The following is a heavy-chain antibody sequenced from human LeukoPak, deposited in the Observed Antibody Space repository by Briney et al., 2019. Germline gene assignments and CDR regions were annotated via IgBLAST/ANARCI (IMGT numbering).Heavy chain of an antibody. CDR1: GFTFSSYS. V-gene: IGHV3-21*01. CDR3: ARVWFGADAFDI. Sequence: GGSLRLSCAASGFTFSSYSMNWVRQAPGKGLEWVSSISSSSSYIYYADSVKGRFTISRDNAKNSLYLQMNSLRAEDTAVYYCARVWFGADAFDIWGQGTMVTVSS. D-gene: IGHD3-10*01. J-gene: IGHJ3*02. CDR2: ISSSSSYI.